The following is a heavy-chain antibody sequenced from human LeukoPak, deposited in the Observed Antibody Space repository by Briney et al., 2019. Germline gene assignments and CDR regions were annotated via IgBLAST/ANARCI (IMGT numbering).Heavy chain of an antibody. Sequence: PSETLSLTCTVSGGSISSYYWSWIRQPPGKGLEWIGYIYYSGSTNYNPSLKSRVTISVDTSKNQFSLKLSSVTAADTAVYYCASSYGDGDYAFGPWGQGTLVTVSS. CDR1: GGSISSYY. J-gene: IGHJ5*02. CDR3: ASSYGDGDYAFGP. CDR2: IYYSGST. D-gene: IGHD4-17*01. V-gene: IGHV4-59*01.